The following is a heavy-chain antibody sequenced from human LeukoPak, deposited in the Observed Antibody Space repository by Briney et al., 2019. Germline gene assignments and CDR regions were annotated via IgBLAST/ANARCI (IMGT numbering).Heavy chain of an antibody. J-gene: IGHJ4*02. Sequence: GGSLRLSCAASGFTFSSYSMNWVRQAPGKGLEWVSSISSSGSYIYYADSVKGRFTISRDNAKNSLYLQMNSLRAEDTAVYYCARAISCSSTSCYVLDYWGQGTLVTVSS. CDR1: GFTFSSYS. CDR2: ISSSGSYI. D-gene: IGHD2-2*01. V-gene: IGHV3-21*01. CDR3: ARAISCSSTSCYVLDY.